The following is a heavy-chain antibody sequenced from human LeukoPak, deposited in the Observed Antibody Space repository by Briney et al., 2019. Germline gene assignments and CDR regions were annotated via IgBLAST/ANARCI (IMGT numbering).Heavy chain of an antibody. Sequence: GGSLRLSCAASGFTFSSYSMNWVRQAPGKGLEWVPSISSSSSYIYYADSVKGRFTISRDNAKNSLYLQMNSLRAEDTAVYYCARDDKSMVSYFFDYWGQGTLVTVSS. D-gene: IGHD3-10*01. CDR2: ISSSSSYI. CDR1: GFTFSSYS. V-gene: IGHV3-21*01. CDR3: ARDDKSMVSYFFDY. J-gene: IGHJ4*02.